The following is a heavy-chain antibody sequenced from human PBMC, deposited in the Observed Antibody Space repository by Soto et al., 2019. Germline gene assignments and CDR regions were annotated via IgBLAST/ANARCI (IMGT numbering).Heavy chain of an antibody. Sequence: PVGSLRLSCAASGFAFNTFAIHWVRQAPGKGLEWLSVISNNGANRYYAKSVKGRFTISRDNSKNTLYLQMNNLRSEDTAVYYCAREEGGYSGYDANWFDPWGQGTLVTVSS. V-gene: IGHV3-30*14. CDR2: ISNNGANR. D-gene: IGHD5-12*01. CDR3: AREEGGYSGYDANWFDP. CDR1: GFAFNTFA. J-gene: IGHJ5*02.